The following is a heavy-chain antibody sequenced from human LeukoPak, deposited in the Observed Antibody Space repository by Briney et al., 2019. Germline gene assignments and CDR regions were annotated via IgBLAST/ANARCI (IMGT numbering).Heavy chain of an antibody. D-gene: IGHD2-8*02. J-gene: IGHJ3*01. CDR3: ARKGWVVLRAFDV. V-gene: IGHV4-34*01. Sequence: SETLSLTCAAYGGSLSGYYWNWIRQPPGRGLEWIGEINQSGSTNYNPSLKSRVTISLDTSKNQFSLKLNSVTAADTAVYYCARKGWVVLRAFDVWGRGTMVTVSS. CDR2: INQSGST. CDR1: GGSLSGYY.